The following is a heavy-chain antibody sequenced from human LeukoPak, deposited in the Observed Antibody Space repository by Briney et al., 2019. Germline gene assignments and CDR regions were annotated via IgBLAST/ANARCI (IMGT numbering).Heavy chain of an antibody. Sequence: ASVKVSCKAAGYTFTSYYMHWVRQAPGQGLEWMGIINPSGGSTSYAQKFQGRVTMTRDTSTSTVYMELSSLRSEDTAVYYCARDRNGDYYFDYWGQGTLVTVSS. CDR1: GYTFTSYY. D-gene: IGHD4-17*01. CDR3: ARDRNGDYYFDY. J-gene: IGHJ4*02. V-gene: IGHV1-46*01. CDR2: INPSGGST.